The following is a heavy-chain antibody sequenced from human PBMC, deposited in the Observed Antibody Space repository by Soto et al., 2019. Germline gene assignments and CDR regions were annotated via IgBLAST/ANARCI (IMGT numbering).Heavy chain of an antibody. CDR1: GFTFGSYA. Sequence: EVQLLESGGGLVQPGGSLRLSCAASGFTFGSYAMSWVRQTPGKGLEWVSAISGDVGTIYYADSVKGRFTISRDNSKNTLYLQMDSLRAEDTAVYYCAKGYSSSSRFDYWGQGTLVTVSS. D-gene: IGHD6-6*01. V-gene: IGHV3-23*01. J-gene: IGHJ4*02. CDR3: AKGYSSSSRFDY. CDR2: ISGDVGTI.